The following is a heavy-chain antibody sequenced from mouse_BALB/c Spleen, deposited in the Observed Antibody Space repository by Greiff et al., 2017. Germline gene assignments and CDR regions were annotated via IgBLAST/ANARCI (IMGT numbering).Heavy chain of an antibody. Sequence: EVQLQQPGAELVKPGASVKLSCKASGYTFTSYVMHWVKQKPGQGLEWIGYINPYNDGTKYNEKFKGKATLTSDKSSSTAYMELSSLTSEDSAVYYCARGDYYGSSLYYAMDYWGQGTSVTVSS. CDR1: GYTFTSYV. V-gene: IGHV1-14*01. D-gene: IGHD1-1*01. J-gene: IGHJ4*01. CDR3: ARGDYYGSSLYYAMDY. CDR2: INPYNDGT.